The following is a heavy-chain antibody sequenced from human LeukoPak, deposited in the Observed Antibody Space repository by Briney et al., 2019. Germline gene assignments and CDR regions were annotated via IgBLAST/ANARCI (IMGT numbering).Heavy chain of an antibody. D-gene: IGHD1-1*01. V-gene: IGHV3-30*18. CDR2: ISYDGGNT. CDR1: GFTFSSYS. Sequence: GGSLRLSCAASGFTFSSYSMNWVRQAPGKGLEWVAEISYDGGNTYYADSVKGRFTISRDNSKNTLYLQVNSLRAEDTAVYYCAKEGTGIHFDYWGQGTLVTVSS. J-gene: IGHJ4*02. CDR3: AKEGTGIHFDY.